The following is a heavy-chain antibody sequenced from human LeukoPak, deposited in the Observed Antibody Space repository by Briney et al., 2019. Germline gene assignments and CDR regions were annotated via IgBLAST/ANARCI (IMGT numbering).Heavy chain of an antibody. J-gene: IGHJ4*02. CDR2: MYYRGST. CDR1: GYSISTAYY. V-gene: IGHV4-38-2*02. D-gene: IGHD3/OR15-3a*01. CDR3: ARQTGSGLFILP. Sequence: SETLSLTCTVSGYSISTAYYWGWIRQPPGKGLEWIASMYYRGSTYYNPSLKSRVTISVDTSKNQFSLKVTSVTAADTAVYYCARQTGSGLFILPGGQGTLVTVSS.